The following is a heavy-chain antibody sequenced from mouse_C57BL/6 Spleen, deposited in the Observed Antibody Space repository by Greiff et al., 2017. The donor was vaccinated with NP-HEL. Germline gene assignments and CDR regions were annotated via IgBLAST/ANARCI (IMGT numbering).Heavy chain of an antibody. CDR2: IDPETGGT. V-gene: IGHV1-15*01. CDR3: TTPTGVFSWFAY. J-gene: IGHJ3*01. Sequence: QVQLQQSGAELVRPGASVTLSCKASGYTFTDYEMHWVKQTPVHGLEWIGAIDPETGGTAYNQKFKGKAILTADKSSSTAYMELRSLTSEDSAVYYCTTPTGVFSWFAYWGQGTLVTVSA. CDR1: GYTFTDYE. D-gene: IGHD4-1*02.